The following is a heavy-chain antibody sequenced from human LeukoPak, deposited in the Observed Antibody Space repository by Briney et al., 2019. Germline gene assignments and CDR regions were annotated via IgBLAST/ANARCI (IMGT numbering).Heavy chain of an antibody. CDR3: TKDVLAGGLDY. CDR2: IYWDGRT. Sequence: GGSLRLSCVGSGVNLRDHAVHWVRQVPGKGLEWVSGIYWDGRTDCADSVRGRFTTSRDNAKNSLYLQMNSLRVEDTALYYCTKDVLAGGLDYWGPGTLVTVSS. J-gene: IGHJ4*01. D-gene: IGHD3-3*02. CDR1: GVNLRDHA. V-gene: IGHV3-9*01.